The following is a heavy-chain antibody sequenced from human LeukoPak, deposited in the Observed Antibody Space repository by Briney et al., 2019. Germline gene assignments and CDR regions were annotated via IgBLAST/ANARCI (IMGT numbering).Heavy chain of an antibody. Sequence: SETLSLTCTVSGGSISSSYYWGWIRQPPGKGLEWIGSIYYSGSTYYNPSLKSRVTISVGTSKNQFSLKLSSVTAADTAVYYCARHTPLIAAAGTFDYWGQGTLVTVSS. CDR2: IYYSGST. CDR1: GGSISSSYY. J-gene: IGHJ4*02. CDR3: ARHTPLIAAAGTFDY. D-gene: IGHD6-13*01. V-gene: IGHV4-39*01.